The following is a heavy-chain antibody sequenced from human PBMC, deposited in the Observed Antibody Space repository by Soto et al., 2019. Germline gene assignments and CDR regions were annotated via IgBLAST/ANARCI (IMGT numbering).Heavy chain of an antibody. D-gene: IGHD2-15*01. CDR2: IKQDGGEK. J-gene: IGHJ4*02. V-gene: IGHV3-7*01. CDR1: EFTFSSYW. Sequence: GGSLRLSCVASEFTFSSYWMSWVRQAPGKGLEWVANIKQDGGEKYYADSVKGRFTISRDNAKNSLYLQMNSLRAEDTAVYYCATERAGGSCYLANWGQGTLVTVSS. CDR3: ATERAGGSCYLAN.